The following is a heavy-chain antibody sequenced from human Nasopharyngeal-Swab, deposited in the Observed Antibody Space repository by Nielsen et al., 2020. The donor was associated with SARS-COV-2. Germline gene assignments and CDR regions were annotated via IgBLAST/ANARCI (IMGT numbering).Heavy chain of an antibody. CDR1: GFTFSSYA. Sequence: GESLKISCAASGFTFSSYAMSWVRPAPGKGLEWVSIISVSGDHTYYADSVKDRFTISRDNSKNTLYLQTKSLGVEDTAVYYCAKAPYLRGLDVWGQGTTVTVSS. V-gene: IGHV3-23*01. CDR3: AKAPYLRGLDV. CDR2: ISVSGDHT. D-gene: IGHD2-21*01. J-gene: IGHJ6*02.